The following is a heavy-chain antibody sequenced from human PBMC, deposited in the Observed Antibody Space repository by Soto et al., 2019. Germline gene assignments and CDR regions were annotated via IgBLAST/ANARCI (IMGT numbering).Heavy chain of an antibody. CDR1: GYTFTSYS. V-gene: IGHV1-3*01. D-gene: IGHD3-16*01. J-gene: IGHJ4*02. CDR3: ARGLNVYYFDY. Sequence: ASVKVSCKASGYTFTSYSMHWVRQAPGQRLEWMGWINAGNGNTKYSQKFQGRVTITRDTSASTAYMELSSLRSEDTAVYYCARGLNVYYFDYWGQGTLVTASS. CDR2: INAGNGNT.